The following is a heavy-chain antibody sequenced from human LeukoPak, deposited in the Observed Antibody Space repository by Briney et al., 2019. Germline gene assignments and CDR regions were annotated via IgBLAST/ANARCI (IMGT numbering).Heavy chain of an antibody. Sequence: SETLSLTCTVSGGSISSYYWGWVRQPPGKGLEWIGYIYYSGSTNYNPSLKSRVTISVDTSKNQFSLKLSSVTAADTAVYYCARHNNGAFDIWGQGTMVTVSS. V-gene: IGHV4-59*08. CDR2: IYYSGST. D-gene: IGHD1-14*01. CDR1: GGSISSYY. J-gene: IGHJ3*02. CDR3: ARHNNGAFDI.